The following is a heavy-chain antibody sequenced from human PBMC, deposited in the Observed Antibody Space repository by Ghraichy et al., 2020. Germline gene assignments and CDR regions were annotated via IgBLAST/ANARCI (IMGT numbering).Heavy chain of an antibody. D-gene: IGHD2/OR15-2a*01. J-gene: IGHJ4*02. CDR2: INEDGSEI. Sequence: GGSLRLSCEASGFTFSNHWMRWVGQAPGKGLEWVASINEDGSEISYVGSAKGRFTISRDNAKDSLYLQMNSLAAEDAAVYYCEFLRGQYWGQGTLVTVSS. CDR3: EFLRGQY. CDR1: GFTFSNHW. V-gene: IGHV3-7*03.